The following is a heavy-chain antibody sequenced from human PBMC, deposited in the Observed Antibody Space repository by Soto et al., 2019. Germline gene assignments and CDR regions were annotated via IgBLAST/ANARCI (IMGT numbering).Heavy chain of an antibody. CDR2: IYYSGST. CDR1: GGSISSSSYY. D-gene: IGHD2-2*01. Sequence: QLQLQESGPGLVKPSETLSLTCTVSGGSISSSSYYWGWIRQPPGKGLEWIGSIYYSGSTYYNPSLKSRVTISVDTSKNQFSLKLSSVTAADTAVYYCARHETSPYTLPDAFDIWGQGTMVTVSS. J-gene: IGHJ3*02. CDR3: ARHETSPYTLPDAFDI. V-gene: IGHV4-39*01.